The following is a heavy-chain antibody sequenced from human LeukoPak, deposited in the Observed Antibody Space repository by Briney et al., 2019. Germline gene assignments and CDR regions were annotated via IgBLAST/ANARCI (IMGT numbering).Heavy chain of an antibody. D-gene: IGHD3-10*01. J-gene: IGHJ5*02. V-gene: IGHV5-10-1*01. CDR1: GYSFTSYW. CDR2: IDPSDSYT. Sequence: GESLRISFKGSGYSFTSYWISRVRPIPGKGPGGMGRIDPSDSYTNYSPSFQGHVTISADKSISTAYLQWSSLKASDTAMYYCARLGGSGSYYRSEDWFDPWGQGTLVTVSS. CDR3: ARLGGSGSYYRSEDWFDP.